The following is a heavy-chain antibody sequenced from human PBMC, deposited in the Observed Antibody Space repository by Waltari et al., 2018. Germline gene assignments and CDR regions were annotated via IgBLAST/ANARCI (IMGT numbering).Heavy chain of an antibody. CDR1: GDSMNRNNW. Sequence: LQLQQSGPGLVKPSESLSLTCAATGDSMNRNNWWNWVRQPPGKGMEWIGQIHGSGRTNYNPSLESRVTVSIDTSNNQFSLKVSYATAADTAVYYCARDRGRGLYLDSWGQGTLVTVSP. D-gene: IGHD2-15*01. CDR2: IHGSGRT. V-gene: IGHV4-4*02. J-gene: IGHJ4*02. CDR3: ARDRGRGLYLDS.